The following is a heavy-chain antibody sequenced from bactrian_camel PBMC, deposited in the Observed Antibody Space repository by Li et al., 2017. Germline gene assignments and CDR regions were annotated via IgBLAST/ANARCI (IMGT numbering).Heavy chain of an antibody. CDR2: ISSDGST. CDR1: RFTLDDSD. CDR3: AAGPKLFKDYCSVGVNTY. D-gene: IGHD4*01. V-gene: IGHV3S63*01. J-gene: IGHJ4*01. Sequence: VQLVESGGGSVQAGETLRLSCTFSRFTLDDSDLGWFRQVPGNECELLEYISSDGSTYYADPVKGRFTISRDNGKNTLYLQMNSLKPEDTAMYYCAAGPKLFKDYCSVGVNTYWGQGTQVTVS.